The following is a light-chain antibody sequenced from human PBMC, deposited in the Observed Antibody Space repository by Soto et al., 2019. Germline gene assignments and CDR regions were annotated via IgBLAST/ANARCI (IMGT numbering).Light chain of an antibody. J-gene: IGKJ4*01. CDR3: QQYGSSRLT. CDR1: QSVTSNS. V-gene: IGKV3-20*01. Sequence: EIVLAQSPDTLSLSPGDRASLSCRASQSVTSNSLAWYQQKPGQAPRLLVYGASSRATGIPDRFSGSGSETDFTLTITRLEPEDVAVYFCQQYGSSRLTFGGGTKVEIK. CDR2: GAS.